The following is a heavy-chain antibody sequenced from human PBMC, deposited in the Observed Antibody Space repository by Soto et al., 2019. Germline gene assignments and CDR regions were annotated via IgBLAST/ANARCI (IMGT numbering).Heavy chain of an antibody. J-gene: IGHJ4*02. CDR3: ARDGGSSWYFDY. D-gene: IGHD6-13*01. Sequence: SETLSLTCTVSGGSISSGGYYWSWIRQHPGKGLEWIGYIYYSGSTYYNLSLKSRVTISVDTSKNQFSLKLSSVTAADTAVYYCARDGGSSWYFDYWGQGTLVTVSS. V-gene: IGHV4-31*03. CDR1: GGSISSGGYY. CDR2: IYYSGST.